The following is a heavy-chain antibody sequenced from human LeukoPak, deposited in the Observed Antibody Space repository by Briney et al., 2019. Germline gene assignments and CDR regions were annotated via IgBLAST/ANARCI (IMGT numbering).Heavy chain of an antibody. CDR3: ARDPYIKAFDI. J-gene: IGHJ3*02. Sequence: GGSLRLSCAASGFTFRSYWMTWLRQAPGKELELVAHINPDGSEESYADSVKGRFTISRDNAKSSLHLQMHNLRVEDTAVYYCARDPYIKAFDIWGQGTMVSVSS. D-gene: IGHD1-14*01. V-gene: IGHV3-7*01. CDR2: INPDGSEE. CDR1: GFTFRSYW.